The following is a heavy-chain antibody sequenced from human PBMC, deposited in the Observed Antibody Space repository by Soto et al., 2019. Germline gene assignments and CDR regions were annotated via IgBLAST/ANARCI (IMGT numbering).Heavy chain of an antibody. J-gene: IGHJ3*02. CDR2: IYYSGST. Sequence: SETLSLTCTVSGGSISSYYWSWIRQPPGKGLEWIGYIYYSGSTNYNPSLKSRVTISVDTSKNQFSLKLSSVTAADTAVYYCARRKKGQWLVSGAFDTSGNETMATVSS. V-gene: IGHV4-59*08. CDR1: GGSISSYY. CDR3: ARRKKGQWLVSGAFDT. D-gene: IGHD6-19*01.